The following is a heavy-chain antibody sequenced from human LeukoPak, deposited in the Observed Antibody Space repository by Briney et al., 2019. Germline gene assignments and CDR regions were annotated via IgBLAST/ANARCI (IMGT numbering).Heavy chain of an antibody. D-gene: IGHD4-17*01. J-gene: IGHJ2*01. V-gene: IGHV4-34*01. CDR1: GGSFSGYY. CDR3: ARVRGYGDYRIWYFDL. Sequence: SGTLFLTCAVYGGSFSGYYWSWIRQPPGKGLEWIGEIYHSGSTNYNPSLKSRVTISVDKSKNQFSLKLSSVTAADTAVYYCARVRGYGDYRIWYFDLWGRGTLVTVSS. CDR2: IYHSGST.